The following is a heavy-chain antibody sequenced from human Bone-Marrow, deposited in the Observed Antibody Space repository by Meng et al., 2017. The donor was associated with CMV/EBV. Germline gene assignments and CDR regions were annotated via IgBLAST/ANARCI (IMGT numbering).Heavy chain of an antibody. D-gene: IGHD2-2*01. Sequence: GESLKISCAASGFTVSSNYMSWVRQAPGKGLEWVSVIYSGGSTYYADSVKGRFTISRDNSKNTLYLQMNSLRAEDTALYYCAKGSTSWLSDAFDIWGQGTMVTVSS. V-gene: IGHV3-53*05. CDR2: IYSGGST. CDR3: AKGSTSWLSDAFDI. J-gene: IGHJ3*02. CDR1: GFTVSSNY.